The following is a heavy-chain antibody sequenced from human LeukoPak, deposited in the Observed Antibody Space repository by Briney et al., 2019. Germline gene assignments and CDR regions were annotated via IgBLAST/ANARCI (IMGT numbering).Heavy chain of an antibody. CDR3: ARGDFQQSVINWFDS. V-gene: IGHV4-61*02. Sequence: SETLSLTCTVSGGSISRGSYYWSWIRQPAGKGLEWIGRIYTSGSTNYNPSLKSRVTISVDTSKNQFSLKLSSVTAADTAVYYRARGDFQQSVINWFDSWGQGTLVTVSS. D-gene: IGHD2-21*02. J-gene: IGHJ5*01. CDR1: GGSISRGSYY. CDR2: IYTSGST.